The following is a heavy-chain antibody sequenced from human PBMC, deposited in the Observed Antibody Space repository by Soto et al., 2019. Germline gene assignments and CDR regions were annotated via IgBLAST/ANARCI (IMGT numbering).Heavy chain of an antibody. V-gene: IGHV3-21*01. CDR2: ISTSSTYI. J-gene: IGHJ6*02. CDR1: GFTFSSYT. D-gene: IGHD6-25*01. Sequence: GGSLRLSCAASGFTFSSYTMNWVRQAPGKGLEWVSSISTSSTYIYYADSVKGRFTISRDNAKNSLYLQMNSLRAEDTAVYYCARDRLNGMDVWGQGTTVTVS. CDR3: ARDRLNGMDV.